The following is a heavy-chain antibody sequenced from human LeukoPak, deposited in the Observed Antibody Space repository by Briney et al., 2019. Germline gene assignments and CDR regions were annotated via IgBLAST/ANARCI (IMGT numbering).Heavy chain of an antibody. CDR3: ESVRGGEVPYYFDY. V-gene: IGHV3-30*01. J-gene: IGHJ4*02. D-gene: IGHD3-16*01. CDR1: GFTFSSYA. CDR2: ISYDGSNK. Sequence: GGSLRLSCAASGFTFSSYAMHWVRQAPGKGLEWVAVISYDGSNKYYADSVKGRFTISRDNSKNTLYLQMNSLRAEDTAVYYCESVRGGEVPYYFDYWGQGTLVTVSS.